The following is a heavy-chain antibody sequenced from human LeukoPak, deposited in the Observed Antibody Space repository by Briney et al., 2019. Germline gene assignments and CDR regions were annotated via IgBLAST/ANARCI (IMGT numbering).Heavy chain of an antibody. V-gene: IGHV1-18*01. CDR3: ARAGYCSGGSCHTGAFDI. D-gene: IGHD2-15*01. CDR1: GYTFTSYG. Sequence: ASVKVSCMASGYTFTSYGITWVRQAPGQGLEWMGWISPYNDNANYAQKLQGRVTMTTDTSTSTAYMELRSLRSDDTAVYYCARAGYCSGGSCHTGAFDIWGQGTMVTGSS. CDR2: ISPYNDNA. J-gene: IGHJ3*02.